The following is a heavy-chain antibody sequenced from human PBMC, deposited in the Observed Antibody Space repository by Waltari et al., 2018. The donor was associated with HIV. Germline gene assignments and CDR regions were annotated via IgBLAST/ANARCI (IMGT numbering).Heavy chain of an antibody. CDR2: IWYDGSKK. J-gene: IGHJ5*02. V-gene: IGHV3-33*01. D-gene: IGHD1-20*01. Sequence: QVQLVESGGGVVQLAKSLRLSCAASGFTLNNYGMVWVGQAQGKGLEWVAVIWYDGSKKYYGDSVKGRFTISKDNSKNTLHLQMNSLRAEDTAVYYCARVTGNTKGSWFDPWGQGTLVTVSS. CDR1: GFTLNNYG. CDR3: ARVTGNTKGSWFDP.